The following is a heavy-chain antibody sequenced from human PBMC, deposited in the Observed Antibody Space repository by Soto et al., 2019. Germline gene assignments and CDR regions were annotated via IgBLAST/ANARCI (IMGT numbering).Heavy chain of an antibody. J-gene: IGHJ4*02. V-gene: IGHV3-73*01. CDR3: TRQTDAVQWLVVPTDYNFDY. D-gene: IGHD6-19*01. CDR2: IRSKTNSYAT. Sequence: GGSLRLSCAASGFTLGGSAMHWVRQASGKGLEWVGHIRSKTNSYATAYAESVKGRFTISRDDSMNTAYLQMNSLKTEDTAVYFCTRQTDAVQWLVVPTDYNFDYWGQGTLVTVSS. CDR1: GFTLGGSA.